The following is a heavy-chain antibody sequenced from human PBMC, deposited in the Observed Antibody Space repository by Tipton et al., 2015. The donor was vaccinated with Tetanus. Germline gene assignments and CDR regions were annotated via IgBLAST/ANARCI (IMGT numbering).Heavy chain of an antibody. Sequence: SLRLSCAASGFIFSSYGIHWVRQAPGKGLEWVAVSWYDGTDKYYADSVKGRFTISRDNSKNTLYLQMNSLRAEDTAAYYCAREADCSGGSCFSGDFDNWGQGTLVTFSS. J-gene: IGHJ4*02. D-gene: IGHD2-15*01. V-gene: IGHV3-33*01. CDR2: SWYDGTDK. CDR3: AREADCSGGSCFSGDFDN. CDR1: GFIFSSYG.